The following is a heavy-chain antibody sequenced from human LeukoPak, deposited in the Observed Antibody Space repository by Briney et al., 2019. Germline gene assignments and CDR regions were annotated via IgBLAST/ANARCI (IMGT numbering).Heavy chain of an antibody. J-gene: IGHJ4*02. CDR1: GGSMNSVGYF. CDR3: ARGLTEYDSSGYYFDY. Sequence: SETLSLTCAVSGGSMNSVGYFWSWIRQHPGKGLEWIGFISYSGTSYYNPSLESRVTMSVDTSKKQLSLRLTSVTAADTAGYYCARGLTEYDSSGYYFDYWGQGTLVTVSS. CDR2: ISYSGTS. D-gene: IGHD3-22*01. V-gene: IGHV4-31*11.